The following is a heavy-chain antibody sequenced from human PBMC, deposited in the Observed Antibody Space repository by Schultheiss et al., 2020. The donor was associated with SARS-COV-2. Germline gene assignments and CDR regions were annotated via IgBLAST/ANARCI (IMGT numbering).Heavy chain of an antibody. Sequence: SETLSLTCTVSGGSISSSSYYWGWIRQPPGKGLEWIGNIYYSGSTYYNPSLKSRVTISVDTSKNQFSLQLSSVTAADTAVYYCASGVAAAGLNWYFDLWGRGTPVTVSS. CDR3: ASGVAAAGLNWYFDL. J-gene: IGHJ2*01. CDR2: IYYSGST. CDR1: GGSISSSSYY. D-gene: IGHD6-13*01. V-gene: IGHV4-39*01.